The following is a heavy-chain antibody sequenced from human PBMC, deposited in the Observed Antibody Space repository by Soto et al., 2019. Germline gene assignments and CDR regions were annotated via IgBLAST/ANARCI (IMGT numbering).Heavy chain of an antibody. Sequence: GGSLRLSCAASGFSFSNTWMHWVRQAPGKGLVWVSHVNSDGSNTNYADFVKGRFTVSRDNARNTVYLQMNSLRADDTAVYYCAKDWSYGLDVWGQGTTVTVSS. CDR3: AKDWSYGLDV. D-gene: IGHD3-9*01. CDR1: GFSFSNTW. CDR2: VNSDGSNT. V-gene: IGHV3-74*01. J-gene: IGHJ6*02.